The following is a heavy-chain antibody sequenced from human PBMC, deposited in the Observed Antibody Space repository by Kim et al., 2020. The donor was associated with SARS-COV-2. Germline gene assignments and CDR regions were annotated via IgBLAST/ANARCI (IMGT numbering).Heavy chain of an antibody. CDR3: ARDGIAAAGGGNWFDP. V-gene: IGHV4-59*13. CDR2: IYYSGST. D-gene: IGHD6-13*01. Sequence: SETLSLTCTVSGGSISSYYWSWIRQPPGKGLEWIGYIYYSGSTNYNPSLKSRVTISVDTSKNQFSLKLSSVTAADTAVYYCARDGIAAAGGGNWFDPWGQGTLVTVSS. CDR1: GGSISSYY. J-gene: IGHJ5*02.